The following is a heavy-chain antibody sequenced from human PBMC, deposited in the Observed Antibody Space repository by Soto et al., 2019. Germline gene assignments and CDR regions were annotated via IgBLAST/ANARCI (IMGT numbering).Heavy chain of an antibody. CDR2: ISSSGSTI. J-gene: IGHJ4*02. V-gene: IGHV3-11*01. Sequence: GGSLRLSCAASGFTFSDYYMSWIRQAPGKGLEWVSYISSSGSTIYYADSVKGRFTISRDNAKNSLYLQMNSLRAEDTAVYYCARSYCSGGSCYSGVYWGQGTLVTVSS. D-gene: IGHD2-15*01. CDR3: ARSYCSGGSCYSGVY. CDR1: GFTFSDYY.